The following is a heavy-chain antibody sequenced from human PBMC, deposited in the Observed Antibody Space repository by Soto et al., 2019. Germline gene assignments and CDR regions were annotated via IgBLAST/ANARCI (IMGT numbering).Heavy chain of an antibody. V-gene: IGHV4-61*01. J-gene: IGHJ6*02. CDR3: ASAGSDIGGSSFGRRLDV. CDR1: GDSVTSGHYF. Sequence: QVQLQESGPGLVEPSETLSLICIVSGDSVTSGHYFWNWIRQPPGKGLEWIGHIFFTGATNYSPSLNNRVTMSLDTSKSLSSLNLTSVTAADSAIYYCASAGSDIGGSSFGRRLDVWGQGTTVTVSS. D-gene: IGHD3-16*01. CDR2: IFFTGAT.